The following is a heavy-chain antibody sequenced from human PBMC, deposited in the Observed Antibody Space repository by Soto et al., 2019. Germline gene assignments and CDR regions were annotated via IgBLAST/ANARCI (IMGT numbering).Heavy chain of an antibody. Sequence: PVGSLRLSCTASGVTFTSYGMGWVRQAPGKGLQWVSTIRGDGGQTHYTDSVKGRFSISRDNSKNTVYLQMDSLRAEDTAMYFCARDVGLDSDDFFAYWGQGTQVTVSS. CDR2: IRGDGGQT. CDR1: GVTFTSYG. CDR3: ARDVGLDSDDFFAY. D-gene: IGHD3-9*01. V-gene: IGHV3-23*01. J-gene: IGHJ4*02.